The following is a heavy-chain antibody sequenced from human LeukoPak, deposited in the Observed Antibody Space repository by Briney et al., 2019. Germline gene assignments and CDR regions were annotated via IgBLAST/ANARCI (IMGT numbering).Heavy chain of an antibody. J-gene: IGHJ4*02. D-gene: IGHD6-19*01. Sequence: PGGSLRLSCAASGFDFSNYWMYWVRQAPGKGLEWVSAISGSGGSTYYADSVKGRFTISRDNSKNTLYLQMNSLRAEDTAVYYCAKVAALAVARWGRYYFDYWGQGTLVTVSS. CDR3: AKVAALAVARWGRYYFDY. V-gene: IGHV3-23*01. CDR2: ISGSGGST. CDR1: GFDFSNYW.